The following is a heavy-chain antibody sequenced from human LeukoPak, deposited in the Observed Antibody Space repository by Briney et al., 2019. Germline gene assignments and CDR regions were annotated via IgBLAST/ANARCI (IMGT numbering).Heavy chain of an antibody. J-gene: IGHJ4*02. CDR1: GYTFTGYY. Sequence: GASVKVSCKASGYTFTGYYMHWVRQAPGQGLEWMGRINPNSGGTNYAQKFQGRVTMTRDTSISTAYMELSRLRSDDTAVYYCVSTVGVVPARFDYWGQGTLVTVSS. D-gene: IGHD2-2*01. V-gene: IGHV1-2*06. CDR3: VSTVGVVPARFDY. CDR2: INPNSGGT.